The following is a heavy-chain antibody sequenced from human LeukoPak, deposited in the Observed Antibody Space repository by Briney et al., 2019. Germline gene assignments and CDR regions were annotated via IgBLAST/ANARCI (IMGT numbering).Heavy chain of an antibody. CDR3: AREGFALSSMTTVITRRGYFDY. Sequence: PGGSLRLSCAASGFTVSSNYMSWVRQAPGKGLEWVSVIYSGGSTYYADSVKGRFTISRDNSKNTLYLQMNSLRAEDTAVYYCAREGFALSSMTTVITRRGYFDYWGQGTLVTVSS. D-gene: IGHD4-17*01. V-gene: IGHV3-53*05. CDR2: IYSGGST. J-gene: IGHJ4*02. CDR1: GFTVSSNY.